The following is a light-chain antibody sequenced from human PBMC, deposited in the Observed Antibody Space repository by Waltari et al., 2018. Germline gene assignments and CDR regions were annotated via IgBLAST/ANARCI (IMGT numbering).Light chain of an antibody. J-gene: IGKJ5*01. V-gene: IGKV4-1*01. CDR3: QQYYSSPVT. CDR1: QSVLYRSDHKNY. CDR2: WAS. Sequence: DIVMTQSPDSLAVSLGDGATINCKASQSVLYRSDHKNYLGWYQQKPGLPPKLLIYWASTRESGVPDRFSGSGSGTDFTLTISSLQAEDVAVYYCQQYYSSPVTFGQGTRLEIK.